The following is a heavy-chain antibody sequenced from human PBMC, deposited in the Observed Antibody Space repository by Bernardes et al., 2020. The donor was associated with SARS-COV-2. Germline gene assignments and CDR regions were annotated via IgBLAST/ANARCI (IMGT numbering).Heavy chain of an antibody. J-gene: IGHJ6*02. CDR1: GFSFSSCA. CDR3: AKDVSRYVWGSTMNYYGLDV. CDR2: ISYDGGNR. D-gene: IGHD3-16*01. V-gene: IGHV3-30*18. Sequence: GGSLRLSCASSGFSFSSCAMHWVRQAPGKGLEWVTMISYDGGNRYYAGSVKGRFTISRDNSKNTQYLQMNSLRVEDTAVYYCAKDVSRYVWGSTMNYYGLDVWGQGTTVTVSS.